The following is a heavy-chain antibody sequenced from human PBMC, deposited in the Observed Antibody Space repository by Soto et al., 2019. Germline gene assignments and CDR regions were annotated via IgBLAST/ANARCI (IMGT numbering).Heavy chain of an antibody. Sequence: QVQLQQWGAGLLKPSETLSLICAVSGESLSDHYWSWIRQSPGKGLEWIGDINQYGTTNYNPSLKSRVTISADPSKNQFFLRLTSVTAADTAVYYCARGAHISGVTRCFDPWGQGTLVTVSS. CDR1: GESLSDHY. CDR2: INQYGTT. V-gene: IGHV4-34*01. J-gene: IGHJ5*02. D-gene: IGHD1-20*01. CDR3: ARGAHISGVTRCFDP.